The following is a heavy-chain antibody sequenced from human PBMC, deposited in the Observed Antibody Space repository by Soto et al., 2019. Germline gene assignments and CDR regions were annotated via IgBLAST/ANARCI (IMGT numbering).Heavy chain of an antibody. CDR3: AKDTYYRDSSGYYVFDY. Sequence: GGSPRLSCEASGFIFNNYGMHWVRQAPGKGLEWVAHISYDGSNEHYVDSVKGRFTISRDNSKNTVYLQMNSLRAEDTAVYYCAKDTYYRDSSGYYVFDYWGQGTLVTVSS. CDR2: ISYDGSNE. D-gene: IGHD3-22*01. CDR1: GFIFNNYG. J-gene: IGHJ4*02. V-gene: IGHV3-30*18.